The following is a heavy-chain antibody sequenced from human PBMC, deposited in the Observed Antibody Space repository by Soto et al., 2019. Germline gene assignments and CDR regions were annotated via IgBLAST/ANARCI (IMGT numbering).Heavy chain of an antibody. D-gene: IGHD5-12*01. CDR3: ARFLYSGYVN. V-gene: IGHV4-34*01. Sequence: QVQLQQWGAGLLKPSETLSLTCAVYGGSFSGYYWSWIRQPPGKGLEWIGEINHSGSTNYNPSLKSRVTISVDTSKNQFSLKLSSVTAADTAVYYCARFLYSGYVNWGQGTLVTVSS. CDR1: GGSFSGYY. J-gene: IGHJ4*02. CDR2: INHSGST.